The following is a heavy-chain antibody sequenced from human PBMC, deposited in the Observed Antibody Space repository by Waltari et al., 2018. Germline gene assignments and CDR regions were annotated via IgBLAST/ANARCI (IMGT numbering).Heavy chain of an antibody. D-gene: IGHD3-16*02. CDR1: GFTFSNFW. CDR2: IGHDASAT. V-gene: IGHV3-7*03. Sequence: EVQLVESGGALVQPGGSLRLSCTDSGFTFSNFWMTWVRQAPGKGLEWVAMIGHDASATYYLGSVKRRFTVSRDNAKSSLFLQMTSLSVEDTAVYYCARDFAYRRFDYWGQGTLVTVSS. J-gene: IGHJ4*02. CDR3: ARDFAYRRFDY.